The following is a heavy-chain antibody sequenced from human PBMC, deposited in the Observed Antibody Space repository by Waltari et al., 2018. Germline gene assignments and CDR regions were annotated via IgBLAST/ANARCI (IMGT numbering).Heavy chain of an antibody. Sequence: EVQLVESGGGLVKPGGSLRLSCAASGFTFSSYSMNWVRQAPGKGLEWVSSIISIISYRYYADSVKGRFTSSRDNAKNSLYLQMNSLRAEDTAVYYCARDSGSGYSSSGAFDIWGQGTMVTVSS. J-gene: IGHJ3*02. CDR3: ARDSGSGYSSSGAFDI. D-gene: IGHD3-22*01. V-gene: IGHV3-21*01. CDR1: GFTFSSYS. CDR2: IISIISYR.